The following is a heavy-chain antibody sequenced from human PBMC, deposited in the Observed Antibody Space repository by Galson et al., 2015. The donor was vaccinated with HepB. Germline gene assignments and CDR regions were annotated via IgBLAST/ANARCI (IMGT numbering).Heavy chain of an antibody. Sequence: SLRLSCAASGFSFSGSAIHWVRQTSGKGLEWVGRIGSKANTYDTAYAASVNGRFTNTSDDSKNTAFLQMNTLKTEDAAVSYCARRRDLSGYSSAWGQGTLVTVSS. CDR1: GFSFSGSA. J-gene: IGHJ5*02. V-gene: IGHV3-73*01. CDR3: ARRRDLSGYSSA. CDR2: IGSKANTYDT. D-gene: IGHD6-25*01.